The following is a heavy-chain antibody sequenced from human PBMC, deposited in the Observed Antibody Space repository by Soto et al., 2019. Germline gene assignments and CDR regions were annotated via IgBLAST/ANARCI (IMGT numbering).Heavy chain of an antibody. J-gene: IGHJ5*02. V-gene: IGHV4-59*01. Sequence: SETLSLTCSVPGGSISNNYWSWIRQSPGKGLEWIGYMYDSGRSNYNPSLQGRVTISGDTSKNQFSLKLTSVTPADTAVYYCARTHGSGSWWFDPWGQGTLVTVSS. D-gene: IGHD3-10*01. CDR3: ARTHGSGSWWFDP. CDR1: GGSISNNY. CDR2: MYDSGRS.